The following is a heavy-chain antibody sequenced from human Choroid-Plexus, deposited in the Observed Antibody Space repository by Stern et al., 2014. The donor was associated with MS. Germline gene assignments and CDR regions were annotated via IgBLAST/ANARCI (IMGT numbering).Heavy chain of an antibody. CDR1: GFTFGSCA. J-gene: IGHJ5*02. CDR3: AKDRQYLTYFFDH. D-gene: IGHD2/OR15-2a*01. Sequence: QLVQSGGGVVQPGRPLRLSCVASGFTFGSCAMHWVRQAPGKGLEWVAGVSYDGSNKYYADSVKGRFTISRDNSQNTLYMQMSSLRPEDTAVYYCAKDRQYLTYFFDHWGQGSLVTVSS. V-gene: IGHV3-30*18. CDR2: VSYDGSNK.